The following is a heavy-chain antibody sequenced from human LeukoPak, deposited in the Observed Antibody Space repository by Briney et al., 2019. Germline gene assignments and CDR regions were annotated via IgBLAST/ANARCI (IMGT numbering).Heavy chain of an antibody. V-gene: IGHV3-48*01. CDR2: ISSSGTTI. CDR1: GFKFDDYG. Sequence: PGGSLRLSCTASGFKFDDYGMTWVRQAPGKGLEWVSYISSSGTTISYAQSVKGRFTITRDNAQNSLTLHMNTLRADDTAVYYCAKDGGTHFDHWGQGTLVTVSS. D-gene: IGHD1-26*01. CDR3: AKDGGTHFDH. J-gene: IGHJ4*02.